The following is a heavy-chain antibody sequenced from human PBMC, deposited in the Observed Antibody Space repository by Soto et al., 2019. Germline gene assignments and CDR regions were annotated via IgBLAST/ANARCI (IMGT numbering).Heavy chain of an antibody. D-gene: IGHD2-2*01. J-gene: IGHJ4*02. CDR1: GGSISSGDYY. Sequence: SETLSLTCTVSGGSISSGDYYWSWIRQPPGKGLEWIGYIYYSGNTYYTPSLKSRVTISVDTSRNQFFLNLSSVTAADTAVYYCARDVGSSHGPGHPHYFDYWGQGTLVTVSS. CDR3: ARDVGSSHGPGHPHYFDY. V-gene: IGHV4-30-4*01. CDR2: IYYSGNT.